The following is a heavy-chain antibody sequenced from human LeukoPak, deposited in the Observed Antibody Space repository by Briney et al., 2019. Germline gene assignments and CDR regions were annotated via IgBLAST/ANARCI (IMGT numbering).Heavy chain of an antibody. CDR1: GFTSSSYA. D-gene: IGHD3-9*01. Sequence: GGSLRLSCAASGFTSSSYAMSWVRQAPKGLEWVSTISDSGGRTYYADSVKGRFTISRDNSKNTLYLQMNSLRAEDTAVYYCAKTVVSAGWHYFDYWGQGTLVSVSS. CDR2: ISDSGGRT. CDR3: AKTVVSAGWHYFDY. J-gene: IGHJ4*02. V-gene: IGHV3-23*01.